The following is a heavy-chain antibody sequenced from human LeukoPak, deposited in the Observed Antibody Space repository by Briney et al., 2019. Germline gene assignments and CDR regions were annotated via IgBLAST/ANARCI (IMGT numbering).Heavy chain of an antibody. V-gene: IGHV4-34*01. CDR1: GGSFSGYY. CDR3: ARVEFTYYYGSGSPGGDAFHI. D-gene: IGHD3-10*01. J-gene: IGHJ3*02. CDR2: INHSGST. Sequence: SETLSLTCAVYGGSFSGYYWSWIRQPPGKGLEWIGEINHSGSTNYNPSLKSRVTISVDTSKNQFSLKLSSVTAADTAVYYCARVEFTYYYGSGSPGGDAFHIWGQGTMVTVSS.